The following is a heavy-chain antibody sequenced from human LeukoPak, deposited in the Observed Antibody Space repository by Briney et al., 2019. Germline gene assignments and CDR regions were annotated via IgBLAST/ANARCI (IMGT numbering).Heavy chain of an antibody. CDR1: GYTFTDYY. Sequence: ASAKVSCKASGYTFTDYYIHWVRQAPGQGLEWMGWIVPNSGDTNYAQEFQGRVTMTRDTSITTAYMELNRLISDDTAVYYCTTGNPFDFWGQGTMVTVSS. CDR2: IVPNSGDT. CDR3: TTGNPFDF. V-gene: IGHV1-2*02. J-gene: IGHJ3*01.